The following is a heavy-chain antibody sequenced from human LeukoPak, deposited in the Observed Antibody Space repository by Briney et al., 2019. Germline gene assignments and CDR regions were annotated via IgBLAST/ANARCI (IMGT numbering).Heavy chain of an antibody. Sequence: GGSLRLSCAASGFTFSTYSMNWVRQAPGKGLEWVSAINAGGTGTYYAGSVEGRFTISRDNSKNTLYLQMNSLRGEDTAVYHCAKKKSIDSGGIPSNFFDFWGQGTLVTVSS. CDR1: GFTFSTYS. V-gene: IGHV3-23*01. J-gene: IGHJ4*02. D-gene: IGHD2-15*01. CDR3: AKKKSIDSGGIPSNFFDF. CDR2: INAGGTGT.